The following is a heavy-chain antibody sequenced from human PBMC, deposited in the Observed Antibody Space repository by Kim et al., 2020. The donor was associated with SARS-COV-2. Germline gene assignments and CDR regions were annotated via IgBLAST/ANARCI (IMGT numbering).Heavy chain of an antibody. J-gene: IGHJ4*02. Sequence: SETLSLTCTVSGGSISSYYWSWIRQPPGKGLEWIGYIYYSGSTNYNPSLKSRVTISVDTSKNQFSLKLSSVTAADTAVYYCARASSSWDPVGYWGQGTLVTVSS. CDR3: ARASSSWDPVGY. CDR2: IYYSGST. D-gene: IGHD6-13*01. V-gene: IGHV4-59*01. CDR1: GGSISSYY.